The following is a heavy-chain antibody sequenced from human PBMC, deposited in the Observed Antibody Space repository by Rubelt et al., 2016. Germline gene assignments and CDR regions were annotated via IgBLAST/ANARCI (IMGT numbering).Heavy chain of an antibody. CDR3: ARPSSSGSYGY. J-gene: IGHJ4*02. Sequence: QVQLQQWGAGLLKPSETLSLTCAVYGGSFSGYYWSWIRQPPGKGLEWIGEINHSGSTNYNPSLKSRVTISVDTSKNRLPRRRGSVTAADTAVYYCARPSSSGSYGYWGQGTLVTVSS. V-gene: IGHV4-34*01. CDR1: GGSFSGYY. D-gene: IGHD1-26*01. CDR2: INHSGST.